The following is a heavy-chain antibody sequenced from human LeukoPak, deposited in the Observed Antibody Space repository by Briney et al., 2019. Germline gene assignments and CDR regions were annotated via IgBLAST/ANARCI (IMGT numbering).Heavy chain of an antibody. CDR2: ISGGSDTI. Sequence: SGGSLRLSCAASGFAFSVYSMNWVRQAPGKGLEWVSYISGGSDTIYFADSVKGRFTISRDNAKNPLYLQMNSLRAEDTALYYCARTDAFDIWGQGTMVTVSA. J-gene: IGHJ3*02. V-gene: IGHV3-48*01. CDR1: GFAFSVYS. CDR3: ARTDAFDI.